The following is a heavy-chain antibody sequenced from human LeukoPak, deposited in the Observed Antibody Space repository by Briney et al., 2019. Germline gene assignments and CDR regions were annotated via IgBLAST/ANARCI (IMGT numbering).Heavy chain of an antibody. D-gene: IGHD3-10*01. J-gene: IGHJ4*02. CDR3: ARGGGSGSYYYFDY. CDR2: IYYSGST. V-gene: IGHV4-59*01. CDR1: GGSFSGYY. Sequence: SETLSLTCAVYGGSFSGYYWSWIRQPPGKGLEWIGYIYYSGSTNYNPSLKSRVTISVDTSKNQFSLKLSSVTAADTAVYYCARGGGSGSYYYFDYWGQGTLVTVSS.